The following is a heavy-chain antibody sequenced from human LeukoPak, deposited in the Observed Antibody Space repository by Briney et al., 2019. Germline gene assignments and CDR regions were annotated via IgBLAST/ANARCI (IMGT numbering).Heavy chain of an antibody. CDR1: GGSISSYY. CDR3: ARFACSSTSCYIYHFDY. Sequence: SETLSLTCTVSGGSISSYYWSWIRQPPGKRLEWIGYIYYSGSTNYNPSLKSRVTISVDTSKNQFSLKLSSVTAADTAVYYCARFACSSTSCYIYHFDYWGQGTLVTVSS. CDR2: IYYSGST. V-gene: IGHV4-59*01. D-gene: IGHD2-2*01. J-gene: IGHJ4*02.